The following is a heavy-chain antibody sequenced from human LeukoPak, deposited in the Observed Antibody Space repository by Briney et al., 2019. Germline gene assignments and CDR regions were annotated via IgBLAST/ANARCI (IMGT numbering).Heavy chain of an antibody. CDR1: GLTFSKYW. J-gene: IGHJ4*02. V-gene: IGHV3-74*01. CDR3: ATKQWLAPPPDS. CDR2: INTDGTVT. D-gene: IGHD6-19*01. Sequence: PGVSLRLSCAAPGLTFSKYWMLWVRQAPGKGLESVSRINTDGTVTTYADSVKGRFTVSRDNADNTMFLQMNSVRDEDTAVYYCATKQWLAPPPDSWGQGTPVTVSS.